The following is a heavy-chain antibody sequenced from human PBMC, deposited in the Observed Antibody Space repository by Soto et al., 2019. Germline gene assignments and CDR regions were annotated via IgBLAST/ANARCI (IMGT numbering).Heavy chain of an antibody. J-gene: IGHJ6*02. CDR3: ARDFPGGYCSGGSCYLSVSDYYYGLAV. CDR1: GYTFTSYG. V-gene: IGHV1-18*04. CDR2: ISAYNGNT. Sequence: GSAVKVSCKASGYTFTSYGISWVRQAPGQGLEWMGWISAYNGNTNYAQKLQGRVTMTTDTSTSTAYMELRSLRSDDKAVYYCARDFPGGYCSGGSCYLSVSDYYYGLAVSGQGTTVTVSS. D-gene: IGHD2-15*01.